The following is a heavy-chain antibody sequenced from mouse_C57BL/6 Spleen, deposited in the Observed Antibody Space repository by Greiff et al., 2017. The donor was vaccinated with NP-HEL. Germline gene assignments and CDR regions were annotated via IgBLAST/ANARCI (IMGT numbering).Heavy chain of an antibody. V-gene: IGHV1-69*01. J-gene: IGHJ4*01. Sequence: QVQLKQSGAELVMPGASVKLSCKASGYTFTSYWMHWVKQRPGQGLEWIGEIDPSDSYTNYNQKFKGKSTLTVDKSSSTAYMQLSSLTSEDSAVYYCARWGNYGSSESYAMDYWGQGTSVTVSS. CDR3: ARWGNYGSSESYAMDY. CDR2: IDPSDSYT. D-gene: IGHD1-1*01. CDR1: GYTFTSYW.